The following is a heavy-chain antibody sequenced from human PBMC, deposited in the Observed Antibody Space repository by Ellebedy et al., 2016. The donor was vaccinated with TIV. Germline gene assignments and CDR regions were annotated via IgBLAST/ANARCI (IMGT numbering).Heavy chain of an antibody. D-gene: IGHD4-17*01. CDR1: GGSFSDYF. J-gene: IGHJ6*03. V-gene: IGHV4-34*01. CDR2: ITHSGST. CDR3: ARGDNGGGDYVGGFYYLDV. Sequence: MPSETLSLTCAVYGGSFSDYFWTWIRQSPGKGLEWIGEITHSGSTKYNPSVKSRVAISVLTSKNQFSLDLSSVTAADSAVYYCARGDNGGGDYVGGFYYLDVWGKGTTVTVSS.